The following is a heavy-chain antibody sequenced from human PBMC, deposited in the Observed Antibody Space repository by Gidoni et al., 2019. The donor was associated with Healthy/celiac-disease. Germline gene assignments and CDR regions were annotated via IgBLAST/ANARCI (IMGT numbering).Heavy chain of an antibody. V-gene: IGHV3-21*01. D-gene: IGHD6-6*01. J-gene: IGHJ4*02. CDR2: ISSSSSYI. CDR1: GFTFSSYS. CDR3: SYSSSSEAPYDY. Sequence: EVQLVESGGGLVKPGGSLRLSCAASGFTFSSYSMNWVRQAPGKGLEWVSSISSSSSYIYYADSVKGRFTISRDNAKNSLYLQMNSLRAEDTAVYYCSYSSSSEAPYDYWGQGTLVTVSS.